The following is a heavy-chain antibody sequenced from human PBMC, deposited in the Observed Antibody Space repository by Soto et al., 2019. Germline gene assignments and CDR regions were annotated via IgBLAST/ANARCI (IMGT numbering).Heavy chain of an antibody. CDR3: ARDDKLQGNAFDV. CDR1: GFSVRTSG. D-gene: IGHD3-10*01. V-gene: IGHV3-33*01. CDR2: IWNDGNNK. J-gene: IGHJ3*01. Sequence: QVQLVESGGGVVQPERSLRLSCAASGFSVRTSGMHWVRQAPGKGLEWVALIWNDGNNKVYADSVKGRFTISNDHSQNTIYLQLDSLRGEDTALYYCARDDKLQGNAFDVWGQGTMVTVSS.